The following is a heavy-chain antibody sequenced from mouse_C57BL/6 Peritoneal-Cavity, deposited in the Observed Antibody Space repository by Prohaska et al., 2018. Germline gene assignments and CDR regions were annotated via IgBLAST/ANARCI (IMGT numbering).Heavy chain of an antibody. CDR2: IDPSDSET. Sequence: QVQLQQPGAELVRPGSSVKLSCKASGYTFTSYWMPWVKQRPIQGLEWIGNIDPSDSETHYNQKFKYKATLTVDKSSSTAYMQLSSLTSEDSAVYYCARLCDYDGDFDYWGQGTTLTVSS. D-gene: IGHD2-4*01. CDR1: GYTFTSYW. J-gene: IGHJ2*01. V-gene: IGHV1-52*01. CDR3: ARLCDYDGDFDY.